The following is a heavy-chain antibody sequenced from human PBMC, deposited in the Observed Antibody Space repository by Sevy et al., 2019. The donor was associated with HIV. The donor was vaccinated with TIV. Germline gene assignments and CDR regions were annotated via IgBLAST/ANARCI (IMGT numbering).Heavy chain of an antibody. J-gene: IGHJ4*02. Sequence: GGSLRLSCAASGFTFSSYAMSWVRQAPGKGLEWVSAISGSGGSTYYADSVKGRFTISRDNSKNTLYLQMNSLRAEGTAVYYCAKSRLSTTHFDYWGQGTLVTVSS. CDR3: AKSRLSTTHFDY. CDR1: GFTFSSYA. CDR2: ISGSGGST. D-gene: IGHD5-12*01. V-gene: IGHV3-23*01.